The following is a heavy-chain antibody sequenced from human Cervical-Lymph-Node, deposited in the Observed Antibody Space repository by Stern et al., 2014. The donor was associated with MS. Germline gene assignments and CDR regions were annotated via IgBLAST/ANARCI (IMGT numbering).Heavy chain of an antibody. CDR2: IVPLFGAA. V-gene: IGHV1-69*06. CDR1: GGTFNNHV. J-gene: IGHJ4*02. CDR3: SNRDMGYMYGRHDY. Sequence: VQLVESGAEVKKPGSSVKVSCKASGGTFNNHVISWGRQARGQGLEWMGGIVPLFGAANYARKFQVRVTITADKSTSTFHMVLTRLSYEDTAIYYCSNRDMGYMYGRHDYWGQGTLVTVS. D-gene: IGHD5-12*01.